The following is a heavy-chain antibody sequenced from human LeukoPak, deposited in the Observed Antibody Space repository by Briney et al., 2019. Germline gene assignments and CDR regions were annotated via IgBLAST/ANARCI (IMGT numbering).Heavy chain of an antibody. CDR1: GGSISSYY. CDR2: IYYSGST. Sequence: PSETLSLTCTVSGGSISSYYWSWIRQPPGKGLEWIGYIYYSGSTNYNPSLKSRVTMSVDTSKNQFSLKLSSVTAADTAVYYCARGSNSSGWYGEIYYYGMDVWGQGTTVTVSS. CDR3: ARGSNSSGWYGEIYYYGMDV. D-gene: IGHD6-19*01. V-gene: IGHV4-59*01. J-gene: IGHJ6*02.